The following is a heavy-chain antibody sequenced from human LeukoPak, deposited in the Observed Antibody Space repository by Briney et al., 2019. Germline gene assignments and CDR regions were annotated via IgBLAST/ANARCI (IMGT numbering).Heavy chain of an antibody. Sequence: QSGGSLRLSCAASGFTFSSYGMHGVRQAPGKVLEWVAVIWYDGSNKYYADSVKGRFTISRDNSKNTLYLQMNSLRAEDTAVYYCAKDALAYCGGDCYWGFDYWGQGTLVTVSS. CDR2: IWYDGSNK. J-gene: IGHJ4*02. CDR3: AKDALAYCGGDCYWGFDY. CDR1: GFTFSSYG. V-gene: IGHV3-33*06. D-gene: IGHD2-21*02.